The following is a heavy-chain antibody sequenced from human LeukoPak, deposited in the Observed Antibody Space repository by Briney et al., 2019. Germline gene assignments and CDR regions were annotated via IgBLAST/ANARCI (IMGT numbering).Heavy chain of an antibody. D-gene: IGHD4-17*01. CDR3: ARDYGDYAGYYGMDV. V-gene: IGHV1-69*13. CDR2: IIPIFGTA. CDR1: GGTFSSYA. J-gene: IGHJ6*02. Sequence: ASVTVSCTASGGTFSSYAISWVRQAPGQGLEWMGGIIPIFGTANYAQKFQGRVTITADESTSTAYMELSSLRSEDTAVYYCARDYGDYAGYYGMDVWGQGTTVTVSS.